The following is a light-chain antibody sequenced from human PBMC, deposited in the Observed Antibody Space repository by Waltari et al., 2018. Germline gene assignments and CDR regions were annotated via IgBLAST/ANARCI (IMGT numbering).Light chain of an antibody. CDR2: WAS. Sequence: DIVMTQSPDSLAVALGQRATINCQSIQSVLYSPKNKNDLAWYQHKPGQAPKLLTYWASTRESGVPDRFSGSGSGTDFALNISSLQAEDVAVYYCQQYYSTRPLTFGGGTKVEIK. J-gene: IGKJ4*01. V-gene: IGKV4-1*01. CDR1: QSVLYSPKNKND. CDR3: QQYYSTRPLT.